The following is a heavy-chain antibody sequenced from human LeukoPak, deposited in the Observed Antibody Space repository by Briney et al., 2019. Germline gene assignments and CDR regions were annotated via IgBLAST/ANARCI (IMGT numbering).Heavy chain of an antibody. CDR3: ARVMGSGSTPDY. V-gene: IGHV1-2*02. CDR2: INPNSGGT. J-gene: IGHJ4*02. CDR1: GYTFTGYY. D-gene: IGHD3-10*01. Sequence: PLASVKVSCKASGYTFTGYYMHWVRQAPGQGLEWMGWINPNSGGTNYAQKFQGRVTMTRDTSISTAYMELSRLRSDDTAVYYCARVMGSGSTPDYWGQGALVTVSS.